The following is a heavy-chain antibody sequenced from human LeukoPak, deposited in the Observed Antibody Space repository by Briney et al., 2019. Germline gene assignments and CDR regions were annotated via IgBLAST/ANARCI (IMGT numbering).Heavy chain of an antibody. D-gene: IGHD3-10*01. CDR1: GFTFDDYA. Sequence: GGSLRLSCAASGFTFDDYAMHWVRQAPGKGLEWVSGISWNSGSIGYADSVKGRFTISRDNAKNSLYLRMNSLRAEDTALYYCAKDSPGYYYGSGSYDYWGQGTLVTVSS. V-gene: IGHV3-9*01. CDR3: AKDSPGYYYGSGSYDY. CDR2: ISWNSGSI. J-gene: IGHJ4*02.